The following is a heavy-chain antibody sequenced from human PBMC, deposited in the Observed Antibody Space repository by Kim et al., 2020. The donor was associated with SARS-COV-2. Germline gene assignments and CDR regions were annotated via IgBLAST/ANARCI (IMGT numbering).Heavy chain of an antibody. D-gene: IGHD6-13*01. CDR2: IYYSGST. V-gene: IGHV4-31*03. CDR1: GGSISSGGYY. J-gene: IGHJ4*02. CDR3: AREVRSTSPIAAAGTYPDY. Sequence: SETLSLTCTVSGGSISSGGYYWSWIRQHPGKGLEWIGYIYYSGSTYYNPSLKSRVTISVDTSKNQFSLKLSSVTAADTAVYYCAREVRSTSPIAAAGTYPDYWGQGTLVTVSS.